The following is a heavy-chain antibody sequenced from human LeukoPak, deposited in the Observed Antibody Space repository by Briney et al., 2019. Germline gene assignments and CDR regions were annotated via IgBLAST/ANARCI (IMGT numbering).Heavy chain of an antibody. CDR3: AGRYIYGLFDY. V-gene: IGHV3-48*03. J-gene: IGHJ4*02. Sequence: GGSLRLSCAASGFTFSSYEMNWVRQAPGKGLGWVSYISSSGSTIYYADTVKGQFTISRDNAKNSLYLQMNSLRAEDTAVYYCAGRYIYGLFDYWGQGTLVTVSS. D-gene: IGHD5-18*01. CDR2: ISSSGSTI. CDR1: GFTFSSYE.